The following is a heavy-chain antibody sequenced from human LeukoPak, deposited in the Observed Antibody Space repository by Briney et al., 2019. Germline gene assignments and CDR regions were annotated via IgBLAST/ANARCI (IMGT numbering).Heavy chain of an antibody. V-gene: IGHV1-69*13. J-gene: IGHJ4*02. CDR2: IIPIFGTA. CDR3: ARDYCSSTSCLFDY. D-gene: IGHD2-2*01. Sequence: SVKVSCKASGGTFSSYAISWVRQAPGQGLEWMGGIIPIFGTANYAQKFQGRVTITADESTSTAYMELSSLRSGDTAVYYCARDYCSSTSCLFDYWGQGTLVTVSS. CDR1: GGTFSSYA.